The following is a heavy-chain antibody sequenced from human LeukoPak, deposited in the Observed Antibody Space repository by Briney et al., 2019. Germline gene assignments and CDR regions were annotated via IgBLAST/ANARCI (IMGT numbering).Heavy chain of an antibody. CDR2: IYYSGST. Sequence: SETLSLTCTVSGGSISSYYWSWIRQPPGKGLEWIGYIYYSGSTNYNPSLKSRVTISVDTSKNQFSLKLSSVTAADTAVYYCARGSGDYGDLDYWGRGTLVTVSS. CDR1: GGSISSYY. D-gene: IGHD4-17*01. J-gene: IGHJ4*02. V-gene: IGHV4-59*01. CDR3: ARGSGDYGDLDY.